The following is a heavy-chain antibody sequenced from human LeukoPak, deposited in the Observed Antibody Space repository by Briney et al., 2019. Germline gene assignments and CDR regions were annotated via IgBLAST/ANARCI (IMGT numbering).Heavy chain of an antibody. V-gene: IGHV3-53*05. J-gene: IGHJ4*02. CDR3: ARDSNYYGAGSYYNVDY. Sequence: PGGSLRLSCAASGFTVSSNYMSWVRQAPGKGLEWVSVIYSGGSTYYSDSVKGRFTISRANSKNTLYLQMNSLIAENTAVYYCARDSNYYGAGSYYNVDYWGQGTLVTVSS. CDR1: GFTVSSNY. D-gene: IGHD3-10*01. CDR2: IYSGGST.